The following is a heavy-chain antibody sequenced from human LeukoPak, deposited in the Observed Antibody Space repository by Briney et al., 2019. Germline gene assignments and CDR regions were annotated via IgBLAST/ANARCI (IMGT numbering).Heavy chain of an antibody. CDR1: GYTFTSYY. J-gene: IGHJ6*03. Sequence: ASVKVSCKASGYTFTSYYMHWVRQAPGQGLEWMGIINPSGGSTSYAQKFQGRVTMTRDMSTSTAYMELSSLRSEDTAVYYCASRTGIQLWPDSYYYYMDVWGKGTTVTISS. V-gene: IGHV1-46*01. CDR2: INPSGGST. D-gene: IGHD5-18*01. CDR3: ASRTGIQLWPDSYYYYMDV.